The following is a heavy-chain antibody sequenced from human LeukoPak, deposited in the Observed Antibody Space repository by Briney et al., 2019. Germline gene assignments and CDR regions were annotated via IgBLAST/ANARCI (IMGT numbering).Heavy chain of an antibody. D-gene: IGHD1-26*01. CDR3: ARTGGSFYFYYYMDV. CDR2: INHIGST. Sequence: PSETLSLTCAVYGGSFSGYYWSWTRQPPGKGLEWIGEINHIGSTNYNPSLKSRVTISVDTSKNQFSLKLSSVTAADTAVYYCARTGGSFYFYYYMDVWGKGTTVTVSS. CDR1: GGSFSGYY. J-gene: IGHJ6*03. V-gene: IGHV4-34*01.